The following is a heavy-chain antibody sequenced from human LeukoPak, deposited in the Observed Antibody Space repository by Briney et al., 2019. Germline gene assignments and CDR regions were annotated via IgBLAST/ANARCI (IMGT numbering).Heavy chain of an antibody. D-gene: IGHD3-10*01. Sequence: PSETLSLTCTVSGGSISSYYWSWIRQPPGKGLEWIGYIYYSGSTNYNPSLKSRVTISVDTSKNQFSLKLSSVTAADTAVYYCARATHYGSGSYSGDLDYWGQGTLVTVSS. CDR1: GGSISSYY. V-gene: IGHV4-59*01. CDR3: ARATHYGSGSYSGDLDY. CDR2: IYYSGST. J-gene: IGHJ4*02.